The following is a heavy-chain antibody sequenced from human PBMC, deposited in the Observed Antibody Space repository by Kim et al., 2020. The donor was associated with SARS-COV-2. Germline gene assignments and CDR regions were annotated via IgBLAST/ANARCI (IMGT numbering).Heavy chain of an antibody. J-gene: IGHJ4*02. Sequence: GGSLRLSCAASGFTFSDYGVTWVRQAPGKGLEWVSSIGGSGATTYYGDSMKGRVTISRDNSKDTLYLQMHSLRAEDTAVYYCAVITGYYYGYWGQGKLVT. CDR3: AVITGYYYGY. V-gene: IGHV3-23*01. CDR1: GFTFSDYG. D-gene: IGHD3-9*01. CDR2: IGGSGATT.